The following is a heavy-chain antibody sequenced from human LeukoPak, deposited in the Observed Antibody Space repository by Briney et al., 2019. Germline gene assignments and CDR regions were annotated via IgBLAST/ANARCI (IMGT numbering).Heavy chain of an antibody. D-gene: IGHD4-11*01. CDR2: ISSSSSTI. CDR1: GFTFSSYS. J-gene: IGHJ6*03. Sequence: GGSLRLSCAASGFTFSSYSMNWVRQAPGKGLEWVSYISSSSSTIYYADSVKGRFTISRDNAKNSLYLQMNSLRAEDTAVYYCARILPRQYRPPYYYYMDVWGKGTTVTVSS. V-gene: IGHV3-48*01. CDR3: ARILPRQYRPPYYYYMDV.